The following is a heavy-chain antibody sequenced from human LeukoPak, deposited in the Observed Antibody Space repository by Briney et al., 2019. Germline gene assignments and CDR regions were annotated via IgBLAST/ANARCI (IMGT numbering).Heavy chain of an antibody. J-gene: IGHJ4*02. CDR1: GFAFNNAW. V-gene: IGHV3-15*01. CDR3: TTDQIY. Sequence: PGGSLRLSCAASGFAFNNAWTSWVRQAPGKGLEWVGRIKSKTNGGTTDYAAPVKGRITISRDGSKNMLYLQMNSLKTEDTAVYYCTTDQIYWGQGTLVTVSS. CDR2: IKSKTNGGTT.